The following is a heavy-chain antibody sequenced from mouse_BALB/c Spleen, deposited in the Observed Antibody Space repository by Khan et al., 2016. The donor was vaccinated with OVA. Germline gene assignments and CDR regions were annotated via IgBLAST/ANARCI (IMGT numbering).Heavy chain of an antibody. J-gene: IGHJ3*01. CDR1: GFTFTDYY. V-gene: IGHV5-12*02. CDR3: GREGDGGGLAH. Sequence: EVELVESGGGFMQPGGSLKLSCATSGFTFTDYYMYWVRQTPERRLEWVAYISNRGTTTYYPDTVKGRFTISRDNAKNTLYLQMSSLKSEDTAMYYCGREGDGGGLAHWGQGTLVTVSA. CDR2: ISNRGTTT. D-gene: IGHD1-1*02.